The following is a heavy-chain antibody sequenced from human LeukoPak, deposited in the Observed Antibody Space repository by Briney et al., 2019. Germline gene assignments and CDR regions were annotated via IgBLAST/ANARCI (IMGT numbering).Heavy chain of an antibody. Sequence: ASVKVSCKASGYTFTSYGISWVRQAPGQGLEWMGWISAYNGNTNYAQKLQGRVTMTTDTSTSTAYMELRSLRSDDTAVYYCARDGTVDIVVVPAAIPHWFDPWGQGTLVTVSS. J-gene: IGHJ5*02. D-gene: IGHD2-2*01. CDR1: GYTFTSYG. V-gene: IGHV1-18*01. CDR2: ISAYNGNT. CDR3: ARDGTVDIVVVPAAIPHWFDP.